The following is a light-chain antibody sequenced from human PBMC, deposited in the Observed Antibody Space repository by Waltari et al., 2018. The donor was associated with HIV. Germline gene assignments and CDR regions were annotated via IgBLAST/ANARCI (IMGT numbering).Light chain of an antibody. J-gene: IGLJ1*01. CDR1: TSNIGGNN. Sequence: QSVLAQPPSASGTPGPRVTISCSGSTSNIGGNNVSWYQQLPGTAPKRLIYSNNERPSGVPDRLSGSTSGTSASLVISGLQSEDEADYYCAAWDDSLKGGAFGTGTKVTVL. CDR2: SNN. CDR3: AAWDDSLKGGA. V-gene: IGLV1-44*01.